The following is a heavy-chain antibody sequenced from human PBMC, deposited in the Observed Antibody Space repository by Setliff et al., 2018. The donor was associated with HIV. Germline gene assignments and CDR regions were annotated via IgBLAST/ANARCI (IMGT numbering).Heavy chain of an antibody. CDR3: AKPTSGLYPRSFDS. J-gene: IGHJ3*01. V-gene: IGHV3-23*01. Sequence: LRLSCAASGFSFSSYWMIWVRQTPEKGLEWVSAISPGSDITYYADSVKGRFTISRDDAKNMLFLQMNSLTPEDTAIYYCAKPTSGLYPRSFDSWGQGTKVTVSS. CDR1: GFSFSSYW. CDR2: ISPGSDIT. D-gene: IGHD1-26*01.